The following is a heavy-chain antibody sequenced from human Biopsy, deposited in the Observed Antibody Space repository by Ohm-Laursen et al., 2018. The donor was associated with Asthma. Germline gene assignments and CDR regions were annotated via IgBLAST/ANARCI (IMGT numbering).Heavy chain of an antibody. CDR3: ARGWNCGGDCYSLDS. D-gene: IGHD2-21*02. Sequence: TLSLTWTVSGDSIDSGDYSWTWIRQSPGVGLEWIGYIYRNGDTYYNPTLKNRVTISIDRSKNQLSLRLRSVTAADTAVYYCARGWNCGGDCYSLDSWGQGTLVTVSS. J-gene: IGHJ4*02. CDR2: IYRNGDT. CDR1: GDSIDSGDYS. V-gene: IGHV4-30-2*06.